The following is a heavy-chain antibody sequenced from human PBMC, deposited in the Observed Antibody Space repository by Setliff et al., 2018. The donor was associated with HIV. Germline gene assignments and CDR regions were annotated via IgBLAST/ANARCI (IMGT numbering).Heavy chain of an antibody. Sequence: ASETLSLTCTVSGGSSSSRSYYWGWIRQPPGKGLEWIGSIYSSGSTNYNPSLKSRVTISVDTSKNQFSLKLSSVTAADTAVYYCARRPYDSSGGYYYYYMDVWGKGTTVTVSS. CDR3: ARRPYDSSGGYYYYYMDV. CDR1: GGSSSSRSYY. J-gene: IGHJ6*03. CDR2: IYSSGST. D-gene: IGHD3-22*01. V-gene: IGHV4-39*07.